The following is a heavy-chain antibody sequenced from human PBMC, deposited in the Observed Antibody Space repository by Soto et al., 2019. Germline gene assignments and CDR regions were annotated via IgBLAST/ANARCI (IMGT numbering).Heavy chain of an antibody. CDR1: GFNFNSHA. V-gene: IGHV3-23*01. CDR2: ISANIIST. Sequence: EVQLLESGGGLVQPGGSLRLSCAASGFNFNSHAMTWVRQAPGKGLEWVSTISANIISTYYADSVKGRFTISSDNSTNTLYLQMSSLRVEDTAVHHCARVDTPTVRVGMDVWGQGTTVTVSS. CDR3: ARVDTPTVRVGMDV. D-gene: IGHD2-15*01. J-gene: IGHJ6*02.